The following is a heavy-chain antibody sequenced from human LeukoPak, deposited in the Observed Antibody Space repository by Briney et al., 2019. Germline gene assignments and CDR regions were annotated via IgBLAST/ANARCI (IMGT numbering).Heavy chain of an antibody. Sequence: VCCHASGRTFRRYAISLVLQATGHGRERVGWMNTNTGNPTYAQGFTGRFVFSFDTSVSTAYLQISSLKAEDTAVYYCARDLDYYDSSGYYDYWGQGTLVTVSS. CDR3: ARDLDYYDSSGYYDY. D-gene: IGHD3-22*01. J-gene: IGHJ4*02. V-gene: IGHV7-4-1*02. CDR2: MNTNTGNP. CDR1: GRTFRRYA.